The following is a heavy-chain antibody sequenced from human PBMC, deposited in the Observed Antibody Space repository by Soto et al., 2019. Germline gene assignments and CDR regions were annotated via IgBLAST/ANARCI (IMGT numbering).Heavy chain of an antibody. Sequence: SETLSLTCTVSGGSISDSYWSWIRQPPGKGLEWIGYVHYSENSNYNPSLKSRVTISLDTAKKQFSLKLSSVTAADTAVYYCARAGGSLDYWGQGTLVTVSS. J-gene: IGHJ4*02. CDR2: VHYSENS. D-gene: IGHD1-26*01. V-gene: IGHV4-59*12. CDR3: ARAGGSLDY. CDR1: GGSISDSY.